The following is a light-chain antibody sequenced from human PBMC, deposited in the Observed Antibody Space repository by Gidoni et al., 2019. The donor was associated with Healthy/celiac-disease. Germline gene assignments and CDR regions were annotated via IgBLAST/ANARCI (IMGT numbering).Light chain of an antibody. CDR2: GNS. Sequence: QSVLTQPPSVSGAPGQRVTISCTGSSSNIGAGYDVHWYQQLPGTAPKLLIYGNSNRPSGVPDRFSGSKSGTSASLDITGIQAEDEADYYCQSYDSSRGVFGTGTKVTVL. CDR1: SSNIGAGYD. CDR3: QSYDSSRGV. V-gene: IGLV1-40*01. J-gene: IGLJ1*01.